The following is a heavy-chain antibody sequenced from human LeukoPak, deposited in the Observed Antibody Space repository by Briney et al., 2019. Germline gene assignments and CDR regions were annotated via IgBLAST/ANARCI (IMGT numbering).Heavy chain of an antibody. CDR3: AKADRGRGAFDI. Sequence: PGGSLRLSCAASGFTFSSYAMSWVRQAPGKGLEWVSAISGSGGSTYYADSVKGRFTISRDNTKNTLYLQMNSLRAEDTAVYYCAKADRGRGAFDIWGQGTMVTVSS. CDR1: GFTFSSYA. CDR2: ISGSGGST. V-gene: IGHV3-23*01. J-gene: IGHJ3*02. D-gene: IGHD3-10*01.